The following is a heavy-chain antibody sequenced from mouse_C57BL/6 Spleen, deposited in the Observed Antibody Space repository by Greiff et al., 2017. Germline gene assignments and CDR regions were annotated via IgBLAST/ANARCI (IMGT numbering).Heavy chain of an antibody. D-gene: IGHD1-1*01. CDR2: IYPRSGNT. CDR1: GYTFTSYG. J-gene: IGHJ2*01. CDR3: ARSRCYYGSNSYYFDY. V-gene: IGHV1-81*01. Sequence: VQLQQSGAELARPGASVKLSCKASGYTFTSYGISWVKQRTGQGLEWIGEIYPRSGNTYYNEKFKGKATLTADKSSSTAYMELRSLTSEDSAVYFCARSRCYYGSNSYYFDYWGQGTTRTVSS.